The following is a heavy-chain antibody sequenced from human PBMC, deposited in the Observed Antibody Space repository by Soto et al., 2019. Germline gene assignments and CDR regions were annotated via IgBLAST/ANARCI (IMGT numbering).Heavy chain of an antibody. D-gene: IGHD2-2*02. J-gene: IGHJ5*02. CDR3: ARDLDRPEYLFAT. CDR1: GYSFTRYD. V-gene: IGHV1-8*01. CDR2: MNPNRGKT. Sequence: ASVKVCCKASGYSFTRYDINWLRQATGQGLEWMGWMNPNRGKTGYAQKFQGRVTMTRNPSISKAHMELSSLRSEDKAVYYCARDLDRPEYLFATWAQGTTVIVSS.